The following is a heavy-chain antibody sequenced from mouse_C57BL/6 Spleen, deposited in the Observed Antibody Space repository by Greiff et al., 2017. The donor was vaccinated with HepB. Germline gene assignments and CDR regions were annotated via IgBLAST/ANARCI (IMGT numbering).Heavy chain of an antibody. V-gene: IGHV1-59*01. D-gene: IGHD1-1*01. CDR3: ANFYYYGSSYSWYFDV. J-gene: IGHJ1*03. CDR2: IDPSDSYT. Sequence: QVQLQQPGAELVRPGTSVKLSCKASGYTFTSYWMHWVKQRPGQGLEWIGVIDPSDSYTNYNQKFKGKATLTVDTSSSTAYMQLSSLTSEDSAVYYCANFYYYGSSYSWYFDVWGTGTTVTVSS. CDR1: GYTFTSYW.